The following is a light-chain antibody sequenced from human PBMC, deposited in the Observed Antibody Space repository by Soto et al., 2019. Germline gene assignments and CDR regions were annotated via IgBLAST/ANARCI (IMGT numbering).Light chain of an antibody. CDR1: NIGSKS. CDR2: DDN. Sequence: SYELTQPPSVSVAPGQTARITCGGKNIGSKSVNWYQQKPGQAPVLVVYDDNDRPSGIPERFSGSNSENTATLTISRVEVGDEADYYCQVWDSSSDHYVFGAGTKVTVL. J-gene: IGLJ1*01. V-gene: IGLV3-21*02. CDR3: QVWDSSSDHYV.